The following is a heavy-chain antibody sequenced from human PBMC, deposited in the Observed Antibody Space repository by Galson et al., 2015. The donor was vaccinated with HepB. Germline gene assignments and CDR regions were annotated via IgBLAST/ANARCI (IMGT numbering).Heavy chain of an antibody. CDR1: GYSFPSYW. V-gene: IGHV5-10-1*01. J-gene: IGHJ6*02. D-gene: IGHD1-26*01. Sequence: QSGAEVKKPGESLRISCKGSGYSFPSYWISWVRQMPGKGLEWMGRIDPSDSYTNYSPSFQGHVTISADKSISTAYLQWSSLKASDTAMYYCARRPRGIVGAIGYGMDVWGQGTTVTVSS. CDR2: IDPSDSYT. CDR3: ARRPRGIVGAIGYGMDV.